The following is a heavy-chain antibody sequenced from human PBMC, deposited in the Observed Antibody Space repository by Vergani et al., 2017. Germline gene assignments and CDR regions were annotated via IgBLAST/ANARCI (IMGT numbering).Heavy chain of an antibody. V-gene: IGHV3-30-3*01. CDR2: ISFDGTNE. Sequence: QVQLVESGGGVVQPGTSLRLSCVVSGYALNRHAMYWVRQAPGKGLEWVVGISFDGTNEYYPDLVKGRLTISRDIAKKTLYLQVRSLRLEDTGVYHCVRDRGLCAGGRCYTEAWDYWGQGTPVTVSS. J-gene: IGHJ4*02. D-gene: IGHD2-2*02. CDR3: VRDRGLCAGGRCYTEAWDY. CDR1: GYALNRHA.